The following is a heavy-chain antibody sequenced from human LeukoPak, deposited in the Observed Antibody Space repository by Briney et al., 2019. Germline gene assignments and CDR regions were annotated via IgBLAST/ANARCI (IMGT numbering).Heavy chain of an antibody. CDR2: IYTSGST. CDR1: GGSISSYY. V-gene: IGHV4-4*07. CDR3: ARGPREYYYDSSGGVDY. Sequence: SETLSLTCTVSGGSISSYYWSWIRQPAGKGLEWIGRIYTSGSTNYNPSLKSRVTMSVDTSKNQFSLKLSSVTAADTAVYYCARGPREYYYDSSGGVDYWGQGTLVTVSS. J-gene: IGHJ4*02. D-gene: IGHD3-22*01.